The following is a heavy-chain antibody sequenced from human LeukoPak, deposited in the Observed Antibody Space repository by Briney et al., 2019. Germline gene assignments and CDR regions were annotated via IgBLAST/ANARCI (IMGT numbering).Heavy chain of an antibody. CDR2: INHSGST. D-gene: IGHD6-19*01. J-gene: IGHJ4*02. Sequence: SETLSLTRAVYGGSFSGYYWSWIRQPPGKGLEWIGEINHSGSTNYNPSLKSRVTISVDTSKNQFSLKLSSVTAADTAVYYCARGRSHRSRSIIAVAGRFYFDYWGQGTLVTVSS. CDR3: ARGRSHRSRSIIAVAGRFYFDY. CDR1: GGSFSGYY. V-gene: IGHV4-34*01.